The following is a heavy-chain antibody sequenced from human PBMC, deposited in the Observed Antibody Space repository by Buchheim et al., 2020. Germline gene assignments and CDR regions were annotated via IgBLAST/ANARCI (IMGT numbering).Heavy chain of an antibody. CDR2: IYYSGNA. Sequence: QVQLQESGPGLVKPSETLSLSCNVSGASIKINSYYWAWIRQAPGKGLEWLGSIYYSGNAYYTSSLQSRLAMSVDTSKNQFSLRLSSVTAADTGVYYCARHVAVFGVIRYFDFWGHGAL. J-gene: IGHJ4*01. D-gene: IGHD3-3*01. CDR3: ARHVAVFGVIRYFDF. CDR1: GASIKINSYY. V-gene: IGHV4-39*01.